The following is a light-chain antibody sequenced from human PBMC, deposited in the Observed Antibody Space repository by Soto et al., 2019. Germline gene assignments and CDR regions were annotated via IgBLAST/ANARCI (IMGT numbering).Light chain of an antibody. J-gene: IGKJ5*01. CDR1: QGVTTN. V-gene: IGKV3-15*01. CDR2: DVS. Sequence: EIVLTQSPGTLSLSQGERATLSCRAGQGVTTNFAWYQQKSGQSPRLLIYDVSIRATGVPARFSATGSETDFTLTISGLQSGDSAVYFCQQYNNWPFSFGQGTRLEIK. CDR3: QQYNNWPFS.